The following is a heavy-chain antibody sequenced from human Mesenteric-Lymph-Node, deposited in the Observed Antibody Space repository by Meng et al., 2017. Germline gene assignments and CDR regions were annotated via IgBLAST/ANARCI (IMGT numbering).Heavy chain of an antibody. D-gene: IGHD2-15*01. CDR1: GGTFSSYA. CDR2: IIPIFGTA. CDR3: AQIAGTPRGPGSTDY. Sequence: SVKVSCKASGGTFSSYAISWVRQAPGQGLEWMGGIIPIFGTANYAQKFQGRVTITADKSTSTAYMELSSLRSEDTAVYYCAQIAGTPRGPGSTDYWGQGTLVTVSS. J-gene: IGHJ4*02. V-gene: IGHV1-69*06.